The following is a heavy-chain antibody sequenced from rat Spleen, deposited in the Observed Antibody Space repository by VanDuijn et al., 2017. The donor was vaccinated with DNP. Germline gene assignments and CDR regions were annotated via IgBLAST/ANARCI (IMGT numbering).Heavy chain of an antibody. CDR2: ISTSGGST. Sequence: EVQLVESGGGSVQPGRSLKLSCAASGFTFSDYNMAWVRQAPKKGLEWVATISTSGGSTYYRDSVKGRFTISRDNAKSTLYLQMDSLRSEDTATYYCTRGSDYWGQGTLVTVSS. V-gene: IGHV5-7*01. D-gene: IGHD5-1*01. CDR3: TRGSDY. J-gene: IGHJ3*01. CDR1: GFTFSDYN.